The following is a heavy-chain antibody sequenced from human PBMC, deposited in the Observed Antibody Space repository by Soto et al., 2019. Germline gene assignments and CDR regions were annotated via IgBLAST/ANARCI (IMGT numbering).Heavy chain of an antibody. D-gene: IGHD4-17*01. CDR2: ISYDGSNK. CDR3: AKDRYGDQYYFDY. Sequence: QVQLVESGGGVVQPGRSLRLSCAASGFTFSSYGMHWVRQAPGKGLEWVAVISYDGSNKYYADSVKGRFTISRDNSKNPLYLQMNSLRAEDTAVYYCAKDRYGDQYYFDYWGQGTLVTVSS. V-gene: IGHV3-30*18. CDR1: GFTFSSYG. J-gene: IGHJ4*02.